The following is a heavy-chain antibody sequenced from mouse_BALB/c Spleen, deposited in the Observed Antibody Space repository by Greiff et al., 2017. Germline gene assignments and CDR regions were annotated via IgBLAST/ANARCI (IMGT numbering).Heavy chain of an antibody. D-gene: IGHD2-3*01. V-gene: IGHV5-12-1*01. J-gene: IGHJ4*01. CDR2: ISSGGGST. CDR1: GFAFSSYD. CDR3: ARHDGYYAMDY. Sequence: EVQGVESGGGLVKPGGSLKLSCAASGFAFSSYDMSWVRQTPEKRLEWVAYISSGGGSTYYPDTVKGRFTISRDNAKNTLYLQMSSLKSEDTAMYYCARHDGYYAMDYWGQGTSVTVSS.